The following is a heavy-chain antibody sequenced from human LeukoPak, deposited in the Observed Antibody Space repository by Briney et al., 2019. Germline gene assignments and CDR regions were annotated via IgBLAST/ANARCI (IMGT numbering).Heavy chain of an antibody. CDR3: ARLGDDDVLTGYGDY. CDR1: GYTFTGYY. V-gene: IGHV1-2*02. CDR2: INPNSGGT. J-gene: IGHJ4*02. Sequence: ASVKVSCKASGYTFTGYYLHWVRQAPGQGLEWMGWINPNSGGTKDAQKFQGRVTMTRDTSISTAYMELSRLRSDDTAVYYCARLGDDDVLTGYGDYWGQGTLVTVSS. D-gene: IGHD3-9*01.